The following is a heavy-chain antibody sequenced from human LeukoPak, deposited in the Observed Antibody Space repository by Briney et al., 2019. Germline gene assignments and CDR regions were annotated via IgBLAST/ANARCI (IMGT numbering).Heavy chain of an antibody. J-gene: IGHJ4*02. D-gene: IGHD6-19*01. CDR1: GFTFSNYS. CDR3: AREDSSGLDY. V-gene: IGHV3-21*01. CDR2: ISSRSTYI. Sequence: GGSLRLSCAASGFTFSNYSMNWVRQAPGKGLEWVSSISSRSTYIYHADSVKGRFTISRDNAKNSLYLQMNSLRAEDTAIYYCAREDSSGLDYWGQGTLVTVSS.